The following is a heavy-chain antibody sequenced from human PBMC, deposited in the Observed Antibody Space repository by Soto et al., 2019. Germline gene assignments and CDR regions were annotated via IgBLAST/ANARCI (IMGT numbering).Heavy chain of an antibody. CDR3: APHSGYYDY. CDR2: ISSSSSTI. J-gene: IGHJ4*02. CDR1: GFTFSSYS. Sequence: EVQLVESGGGLVQTGGSLRLSCAASGFTFSSYSMNWVRQAPGKGLEWVSYISSSSSTIYYADSVKGRFTISRDNAKNSLYLQMNSLRAEDTAVYYCAPHSGYYDYWGQGTLVTVSS. V-gene: IGHV3-48*01. D-gene: IGHD3-22*01.